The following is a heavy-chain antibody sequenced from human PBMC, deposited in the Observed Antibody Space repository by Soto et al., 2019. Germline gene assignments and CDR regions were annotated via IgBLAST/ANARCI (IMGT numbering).Heavy chain of an antibody. D-gene: IGHD6-13*01. CDR2: IHYSGTT. J-gene: IGHJ4*02. CDR1: GGSMRNYF. CDR3: AAGEASSRNLAPYYLDF. V-gene: IGHV4-59*13. Sequence: SETLSLTCTVSGGSMRNYFWTCFRQPQGRGLEGIGYIHYSGTTSFFPSYTPSLRSRVTISEDTSKNQFSLKLLSVTTADTAVYFCAAGEASSRNLAPYYLDFWGQGTLVTVSS.